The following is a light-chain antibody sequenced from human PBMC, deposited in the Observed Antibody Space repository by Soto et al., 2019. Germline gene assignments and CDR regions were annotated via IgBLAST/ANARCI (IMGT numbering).Light chain of an antibody. CDR2: GAS. CDR1: QSVSNNY. Sequence: IVFPQYQGTPSLSPGERATLSCMASQSVSNNYLAWYQQKPGQAPRLLIYGASNRATGIPDRFSGSGSGTDFTLTISRLEPEDFAVYYCQQYGSSGTFCQGTK. J-gene: IGKJ1*01. CDR3: QQYGSSGT. V-gene: IGKV3-20*01.